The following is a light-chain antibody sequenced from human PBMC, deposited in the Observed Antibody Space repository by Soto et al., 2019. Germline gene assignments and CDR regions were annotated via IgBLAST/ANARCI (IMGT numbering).Light chain of an antibody. CDR3: PQRSNWPWT. J-gene: IGKJ1*01. Sequence: EIVLTQSPATLSLSPGERATLSCRASQSVSNFLAWYQQKPGQAPRLLISDASNRATGIPGRFSGSGSGTVFSLTISSLEPEDFAVYYCPQRSNWPWTFGQGTKVEIK. CDR2: DAS. CDR1: QSVSNF. V-gene: IGKV3-11*01.